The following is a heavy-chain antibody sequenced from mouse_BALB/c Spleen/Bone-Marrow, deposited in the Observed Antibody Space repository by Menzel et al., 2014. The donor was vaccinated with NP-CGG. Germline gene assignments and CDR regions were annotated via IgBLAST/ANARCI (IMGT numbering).Heavy chain of an antibody. CDR2: ISPYYVDG. V-gene: IGHV1S137*01. Sequence: QVQLQQSGAELVRPGVSVKISCKGSGYTFTDYAMHWVKQSHAKSLEWIGVISPYYVDGGYNQKFKGKATMTIDKSSSTAYMDLARLTSEDSAIYYCARGGISGLYYYAMDYWGQGTSVTVSS. D-gene: IGHD3-1*01. J-gene: IGHJ4*01. CDR1: GYTFTDYA. CDR3: ARGGISGLYYYAMDY.